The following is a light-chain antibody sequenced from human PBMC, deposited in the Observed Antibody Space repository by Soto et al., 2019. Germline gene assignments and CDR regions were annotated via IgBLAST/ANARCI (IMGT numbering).Light chain of an antibody. CDR2: GAS. V-gene: IGKV3-15*01. Sequence: EVVMTQSPATLSVSPGERATLSCRASQTISNNLAGYQQKPGQAPRLLIYGASTRATGIPARFSGGGSGTEFTLTISSLQSEDFAVYYCQQYNMWPLHTFGQGTKLEIK. CDR1: QTISNN. CDR3: QQYNMWPLHT. J-gene: IGKJ2*01.